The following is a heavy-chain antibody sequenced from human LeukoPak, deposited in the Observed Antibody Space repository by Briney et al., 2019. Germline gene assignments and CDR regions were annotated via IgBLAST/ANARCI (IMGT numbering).Heavy chain of an antibody. CDR2: ISSSSSYI. Sequence: GGSLRLSCAASGFTFSSYSMNWVRQAPGKGLEWVSSISSSSSYIYYADSVKGRFTISRDNAKNSLYLQMNSLRAEDTAVYYCARDNYCSSTSCYPDFDYWGQGTLVTVSS. D-gene: IGHD2-2*01. J-gene: IGHJ4*02. CDR3: ARDNYCSSTSCYPDFDY. CDR1: GFTFSSYS. V-gene: IGHV3-21*01.